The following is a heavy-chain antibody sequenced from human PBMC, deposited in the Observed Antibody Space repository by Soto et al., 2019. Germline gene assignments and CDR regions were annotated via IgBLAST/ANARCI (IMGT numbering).Heavy chain of an antibody. CDR3: ARALYGDYRGGLDY. V-gene: IGHV3-48*03. Sequence: EVQLVESGGGLVQPGGSLRLFCAASGFTFSSYEMNWVRQAPGKGLEWVSYIISSGSIIYYADSVKGRFTISRDNAKNSLYLQMNSLRAEDTAVYYCARALYGDYRGGLDYWGQGTLVTVSS. D-gene: IGHD4-17*01. CDR2: IISSGSII. CDR1: GFTFSSYE. J-gene: IGHJ4*02.